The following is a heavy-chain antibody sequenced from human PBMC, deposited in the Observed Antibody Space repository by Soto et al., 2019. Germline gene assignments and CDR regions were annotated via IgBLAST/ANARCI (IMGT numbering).Heavy chain of an antibody. J-gene: IGHJ4*02. CDR1: GFTFSSYD. V-gene: IGHV3-30*18. Sequence: GGSLRLSCEASGFTFSSYDMQWVRQAPGKGLEWVALISYDGINKFYADSVKGRFTISRDNSKNTLYLQMNSLRAEDTAVYYCAKDRIYGSGSYYSLDYWGQGT. D-gene: IGHD3-10*01. CDR3: AKDRIYGSGSYYSLDY. CDR2: ISYDGINK.